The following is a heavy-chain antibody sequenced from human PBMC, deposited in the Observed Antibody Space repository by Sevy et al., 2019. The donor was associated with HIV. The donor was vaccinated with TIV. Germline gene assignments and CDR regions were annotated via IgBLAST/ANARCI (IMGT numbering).Heavy chain of an antibody. J-gene: IGHJ3*02. Sequence: GGSLRLSCVGSGFTFNSYSIIWVRQAPGKGLEWVSSISSSGSYLFYGDSVKGRFLISRDNVKKSVYLEMNSLRAEDTAVYYCVRETGYDFWSGYPRGNAFDMWGQGTLVTVSS. CDR2: ISSSGSYL. CDR3: VRETGYDFWSGYPRGNAFDM. V-gene: IGHV3-21*01. CDR1: GFTFNSYS. D-gene: IGHD3-3*01.